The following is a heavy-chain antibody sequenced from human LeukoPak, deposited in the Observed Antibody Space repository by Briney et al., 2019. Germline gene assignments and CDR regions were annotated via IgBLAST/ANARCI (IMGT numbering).Heavy chain of an antibody. CDR1: GFTVSSNS. Sequence: GGSLRLSCTVSGFTVSSNSMSWGRQAAGKGLKWVSFIYSDNTHYSDSVKGRFTISRDNSKNTLYLQMNSLRAEDTAVYYCARRAGAYSHPYDYWGQGTLVTVSS. CDR3: ARRAGAYSHPYDY. CDR2: IYSDNT. J-gene: IGHJ4*02. D-gene: IGHD4/OR15-4a*01. V-gene: IGHV3-53*01.